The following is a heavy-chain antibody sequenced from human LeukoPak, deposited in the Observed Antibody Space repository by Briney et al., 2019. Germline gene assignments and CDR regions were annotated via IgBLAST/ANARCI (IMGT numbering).Heavy chain of an antibody. CDR3: ARGNSDYDHDY. CDR1: GFTFSRYS. V-gene: IGHV3-21*01. CDR2: ISTTSRYI. D-gene: IGHD5-12*01. Sequence: GGSLRLSCAASGFTFSRYSMNWVRQAPGKGLEWVSSISTTSRYIYYADSVQGRFTVTRDNAKNSLSLQMNSLRADDTAAYYCARGNSDYDHDYWGQGTLVTVSS. J-gene: IGHJ4*02.